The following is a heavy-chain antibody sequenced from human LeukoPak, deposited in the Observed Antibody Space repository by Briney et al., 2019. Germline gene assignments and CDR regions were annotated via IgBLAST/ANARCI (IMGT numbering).Heavy chain of an antibody. D-gene: IGHD6-19*01. CDR2: INDDGRYT. CDR3: ARDRQWLVGAFDY. V-gene: IGHV3-74*01. Sequence: PGGSLRLSCAASGFTFSGYWMHWVRQVPGKGLVWVSRINDDGRYTVYADSVKGRFTISRDNSKNTLYLQMNSLRAEDTAVYYCARDRQWLVGAFDYWGQGTLVTVSS. J-gene: IGHJ4*02. CDR1: GFTFSGYW.